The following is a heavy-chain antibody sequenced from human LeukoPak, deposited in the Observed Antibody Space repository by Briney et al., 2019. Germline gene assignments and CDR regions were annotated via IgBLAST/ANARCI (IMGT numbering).Heavy chain of an antibody. D-gene: IGHD3-3*01. Sequence: VASVKVSCKASGYTFTSYAMNWVRQAPGQGLEWMGWINTNTGNPTYAQGFTGRFVFSLDTSVSTAYLQISSLKAEDTAVYYCAIPAWRAYYCYGMDVWGQGTTVTVSS. CDR3: AIPAWRAYYCYGMDV. CDR2: INTNTGNP. V-gene: IGHV7-4-1*02. CDR1: GYTFTSYA. J-gene: IGHJ6*02.